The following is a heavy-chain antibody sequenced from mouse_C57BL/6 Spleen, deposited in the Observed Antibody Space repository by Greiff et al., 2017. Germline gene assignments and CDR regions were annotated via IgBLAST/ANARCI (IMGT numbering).Heavy chain of an antibody. D-gene: IGHD2-1*01. CDR3: ARSPYGNYDGYAMDY. CDR2: IYPGSGST. J-gene: IGHJ4*01. Sequence: VQLQQSGAELARPGASVKLSCKASGYTFTSYGISWVKQRPGQGLEWIGDIYPGSGSTNYNEKFKSKATLTVDTSSSTAYMQLRSLTSENSAVYYCARSPYGNYDGYAMDYWGQGTSVTVSS. CDR1: GYTFTSYG. V-gene: IGHV1-55*01.